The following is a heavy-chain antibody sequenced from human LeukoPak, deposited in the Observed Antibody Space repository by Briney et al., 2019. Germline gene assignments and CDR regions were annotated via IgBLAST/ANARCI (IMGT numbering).Heavy chain of an antibody. J-gene: IGHJ6*02. D-gene: IGHD5-12*01. CDR2: IYYSGST. CDR1: GGSISSYY. Sequence: SETLSLTCTVSGGSISSYYWSWIRQPPGKGLEWIGYIYYSGSTSYNPSLKSRVTISVDTSKNQFSLKLSSVTAADTAVYYCARQTLYSGYDMYYYYYGMDVWGQGTTVTVSS. V-gene: IGHV4-59*08. CDR3: ARQTLYSGYDMYYYYYGMDV.